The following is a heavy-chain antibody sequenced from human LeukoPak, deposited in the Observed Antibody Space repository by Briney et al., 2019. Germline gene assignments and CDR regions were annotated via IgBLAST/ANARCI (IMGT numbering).Heavy chain of an antibody. CDR1: GYTFTSYY. Sequence: ASVKVSCKASGYTFTSYYMHWVRQAPGQGLEWMGIINPSGGSTSYAQKFQGRVTMTRDTSTSTVCMELSSLRSEDTAVYYCARDSSYGDQPYYFDYWGQGALVTVSS. D-gene: IGHD4-17*01. V-gene: IGHV1-46*01. CDR3: ARDSSYGDQPYYFDY. J-gene: IGHJ4*02. CDR2: INPSGGST.